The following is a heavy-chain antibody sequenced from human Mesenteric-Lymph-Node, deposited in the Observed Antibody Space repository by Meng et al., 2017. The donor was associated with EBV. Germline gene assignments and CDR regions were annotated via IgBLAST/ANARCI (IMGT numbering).Heavy chain of an antibody. D-gene: IGHD3-22*01. CDR3: ARRDVDGYYNYFDP. V-gene: IGHV4-4*02. J-gene: IGHJ5*02. Sequence: AQLQRSGPGQVKESGTLYLTCAGSGDSIRSSNWWNWFRQAPGKGLEWIGQISHTGTTNYNPSLKSRVTISLDMSKNQFSLTLNSVTAADTAVYYCARRDVDGYYNYFDPWGRGTLVTVSS. CDR1: GDSIRSSNW. CDR2: ISHTGTT.